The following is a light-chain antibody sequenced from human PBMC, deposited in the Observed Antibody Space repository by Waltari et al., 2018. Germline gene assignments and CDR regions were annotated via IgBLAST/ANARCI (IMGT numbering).Light chain of an antibody. CDR3: QSYDSSLSASV. J-gene: IGLJ3*02. CDR2: ANS. Sequence: QSVLTQPPAVSGAPGQRIPISCIGRDSNSGAASHVHRYQQLPGTAPKLLMFANSYRPSGVPDRFSGSKSGTSASLAIAGLQADDEAHYYCQSYDSSLSASVFGGGTKVTVL. V-gene: IGLV1-40*01. CDR1: DSNSGAASH.